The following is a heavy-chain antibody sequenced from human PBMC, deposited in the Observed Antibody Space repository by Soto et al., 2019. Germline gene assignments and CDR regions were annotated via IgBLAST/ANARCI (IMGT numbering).Heavy chain of an antibody. J-gene: IGHJ4*02. V-gene: IGHV3-21*01. Sequence: GGSLRLSCAASGFTFSSYSMNWVRQPPGKGLEWVSSISSSSSYIYYADSVKGRFTISRDNAKNSLYLQMNSLRAEDTAVYYCARARGSSNSLFDYWGQGTLVTVSS. CDR2: ISSSSSYI. CDR3: ARARGSSNSLFDY. CDR1: GFTFSSYS. D-gene: IGHD1-1*01.